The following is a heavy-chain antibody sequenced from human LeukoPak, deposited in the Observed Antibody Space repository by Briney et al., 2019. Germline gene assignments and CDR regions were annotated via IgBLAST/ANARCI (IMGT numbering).Heavy chain of an antibody. Sequence: SETLSLTCTVSGGSISSYYWSWIRQPPGKGLEWIAFIYYSGSASYNPSLKSRVTISVDTSKNQFSLRLSSVTAADTAVYYCARGFDSKSTYFDYWGLGTLVTVSS. CDR3: ARGFDSKSTYFDY. D-gene: IGHD5-12*01. CDR2: IYYSGSA. J-gene: IGHJ4*02. V-gene: IGHV4-59*08. CDR1: GGSISSYY.